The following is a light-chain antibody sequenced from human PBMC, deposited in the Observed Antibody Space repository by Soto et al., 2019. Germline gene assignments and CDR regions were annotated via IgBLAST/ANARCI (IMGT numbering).Light chain of an antibody. V-gene: IGKV4-1*01. J-gene: IGKJ1*01. Sequence: DIVMTQSPDSLAVSLGERATINCKSSQSVLYSSNNENYLAWYQQKQGQPPKXXXYWASTRESGVPDRFSGSGSGTDGTITISSLKAEDGAVYYCQQHYSTPETFGQGTKVDIK. CDR3: QQHYSTPET. CDR1: QSVLYSSNNENY. CDR2: WAS.